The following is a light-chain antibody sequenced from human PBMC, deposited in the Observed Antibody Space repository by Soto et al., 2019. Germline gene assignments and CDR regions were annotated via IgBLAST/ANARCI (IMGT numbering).Light chain of an antibody. J-gene: IGKJ4*01. CDR1: QSVSSN. CDR3: QQRSNWQGAT. CDR2: DAS. V-gene: IGKV3D-11*02. Sequence: EIVMTQSPATLSVSPGERATLSCRASQSVSSNLAWYQQKPGQAPRLLIYDASNRATGIPGRFSGSGSGTDFTLTISSLEPEDFAVYYCQQRSNWQGATFGGGTKVDI.